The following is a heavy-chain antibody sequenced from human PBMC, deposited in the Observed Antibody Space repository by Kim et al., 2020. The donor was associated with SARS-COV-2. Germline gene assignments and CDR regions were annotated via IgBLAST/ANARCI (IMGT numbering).Heavy chain of an antibody. D-gene: IGHD3-10*01. V-gene: IGHV3-30*18. CDR1: GFTFSSYG. J-gene: IGHJ3*02. CDR2: ISYDGSNK. Sequence: GGSLRLSCAASGFTFSSYGMHWVRQAPGKGLEWVAVISYDGSNKYYAYSVKGRFTISRDNSKNTLYLQMNSLRAEDTAVYYCAKEYYGSGSYYNSVAFD. CDR3: AKEYYGSGSYYNSVAFD.